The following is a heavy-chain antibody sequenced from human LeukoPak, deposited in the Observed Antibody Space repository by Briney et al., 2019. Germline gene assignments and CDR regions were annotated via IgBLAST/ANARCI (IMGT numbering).Heavy chain of an antibody. V-gene: IGHV1-69*13. J-gene: IGHJ3*02. CDR3: ASLTVRAVIIMAPDI. D-gene: IGHD3-10*01. CDR2: IIPIFGTA. CDR1: GGTFSSYA. Sequence: SVKVSGKASGGTFSSYAISWVRQAPGQGLEWMGGIIPIFGTANYAQKFQGRVTITADESTSTAYMELSSLKASDTAMYYCASLTVRAVIIMAPDIWGQGTMVTVSS.